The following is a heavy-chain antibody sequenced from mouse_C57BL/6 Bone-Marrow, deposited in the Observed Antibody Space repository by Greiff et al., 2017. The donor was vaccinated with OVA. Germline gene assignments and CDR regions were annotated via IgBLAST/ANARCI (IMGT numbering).Heavy chain of an antibody. J-gene: IGHJ2*01. CDR2: IHPNSGST. Sequence: QVQLQQPGAELVKPGASVKLSCKASGYTFTSYWMHWVKQRPGQGLEWIGMIHPNSGSTNYNEKLKSKATLTVDKSSSTAYTQLSSLTSEDSAVYYCAGIYYDYGGDYWGQGTTRTVSS. V-gene: IGHV1-64*01. D-gene: IGHD2-4*01. CDR3: AGIYYDYGGDY. CDR1: GYTFTSYW.